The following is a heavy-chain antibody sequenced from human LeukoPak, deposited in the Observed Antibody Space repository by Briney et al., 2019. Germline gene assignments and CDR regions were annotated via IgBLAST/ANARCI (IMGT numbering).Heavy chain of an antibody. CDR1: RYTYTSYV. CDR2: IYAYNGNT. J-gene: IGHJ6*04. CDR3: ARVRLGNSSPYYYGMDV. Sequence: EAAVKVSCKSSRYTYTSYVRSGLRQPPGQGVEGMGWIYAYNGNTNYAQKLQGRVTMITDTSTSTAYMELRSLRSDDTAVYYCARVRLGNSSPYYYGMDVWGKGTTVTVSS. D-gene: IGHD6-13*01. V-gene: IGHV1-18*04.